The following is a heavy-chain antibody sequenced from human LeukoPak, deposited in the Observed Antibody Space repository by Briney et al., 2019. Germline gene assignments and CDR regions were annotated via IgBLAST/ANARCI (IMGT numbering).Heavy chain of an antibody. CDR2: IYYSGST. D-gene: IGHD4-17*01. V-gene: IGHV4-30-4*08. Sequence: SETLSLTCTVSGGSISSGDYYWSWIRQPPGKGLEWIGYIYYSGSTYYNPSLKGRVSISVNTSKNQFSLNLSSVTAADTAVYYCARGGLRSYRGVDYWGQGTLVTVSS. CDR1: GGSISSGDYY. J-gene: IGHJ4*02. CDR3: ARGGLRSYRGVDY.